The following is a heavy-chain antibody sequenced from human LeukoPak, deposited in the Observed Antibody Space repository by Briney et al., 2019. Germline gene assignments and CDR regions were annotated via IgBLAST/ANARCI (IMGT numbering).Heavy chain of an antibody. J-gene: IGHJ4*02. D-gene: IGHD5-18*01. CDR3: ARGGYSYGAEFDY. CDR2: INHSGST. CDR1: GGSFSGYY. Sequence: RASETLSLTCAVYGGSFSGYYWSSIRQPPGKGLEWIGEINHSGSTNYNPSLKSRVTISVDTSKNQFSLKLSSVTAADTAVYYCARGGYSYGAEFDYWGQGTLVTVSS. V-gene: IGHV4-34*01.